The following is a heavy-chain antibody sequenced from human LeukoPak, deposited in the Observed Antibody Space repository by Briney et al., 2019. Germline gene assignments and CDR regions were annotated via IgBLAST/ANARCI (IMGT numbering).Heavy chain of an antibody. J-gene: IGHJ4*02. CDR2: IYYSGTT. CDR1: GGLISISTYY. V-gene: IGHV4-39*07. D-gene: IGHD4-23*01. Sequence: SETLSLTCTVSGGLISISTYYWGWIRQPPGKGLEWIGSIYYSGTTHYNPSLKSRLTISADTSKNQFSLRLSSVTAADTAVYYCVRVDNGGNYFDYWGQGTLVTVSS. CDR3: VRVDNGGNYFDY.